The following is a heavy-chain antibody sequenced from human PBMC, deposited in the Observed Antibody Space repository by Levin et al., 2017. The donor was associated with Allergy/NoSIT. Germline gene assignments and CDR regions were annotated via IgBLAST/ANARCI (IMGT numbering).Heavy chain of an antibody. CDR3: ARDFTVTSYWYFDL. CDR1: GFTFSSYS. CDR2: ISSSSSYI. Sequence: KAGGSLRLSCAASGFTFSSYSMNWVRQAPGKGLEWVSSISSSSSYIYYADSVKGRFTISRDNAKNSLYLQMNSLRAEDTAVYYCARDFTVTSYWYFDLWGRGTLVTVSS. J-gene: IGHJ2*01. D-gene: IGHD4-11*01. V-gene: IGHV3-21*01.